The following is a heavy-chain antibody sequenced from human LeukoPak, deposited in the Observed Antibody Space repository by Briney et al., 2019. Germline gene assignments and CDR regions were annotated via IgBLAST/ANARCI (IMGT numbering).Heavy chain of an antibody. J-gene: IGHJ4*02. CDR2: ISGSCGST. Sequence: PGGSLRLSCAASGFTFSIYAMSGVRQAPGKGLEGVSAISGSCGSTYCADSVKGRFTISRDNSKNTLYLQMNSLRAEDTAVYYCAKTRPYCSGGSCFSRPYFDYWGQGTLVTVSS. CDR3: AKTRPYCSGGSCFSRPYFDY. V-gene: IGHV3-23*01. CDR1: GFTFSIYA. D-gene: IGHD2-15*01.